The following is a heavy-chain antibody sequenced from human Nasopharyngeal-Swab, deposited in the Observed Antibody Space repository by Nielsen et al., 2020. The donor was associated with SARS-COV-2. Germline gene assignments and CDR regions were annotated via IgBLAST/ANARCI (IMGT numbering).Heavy chain of an antibody. CDR1: GGSFTTYS. J-gene: IGHJ4*02. V-gene: IGHV4-34*01. CDR2: INHIGST. Sequence: GSLRLSCAVYGGSFTTYSWIWIRQPPGKGLEWIGEINHIGSTNYNTYNPSLNSRVTISLATSKNQFSLTLTSVTAAATAIYFCARGRYYGDYDYWGQGALVTVSS. CDR3: ARGRYYGDYDY. D-gene: IGHD4-17*01.